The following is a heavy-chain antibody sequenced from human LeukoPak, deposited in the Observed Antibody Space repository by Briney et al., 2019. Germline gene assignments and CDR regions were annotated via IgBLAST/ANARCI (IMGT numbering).Heavy chain of an antibody. D-gene: IGHD6-19*01. V-gene: IGHV3-64D*06. Sequence: GGSLRLSCSASGFTFSTYAMHWVRQAPGKGLEYVSAIGRNGDSTYYADSVKGRFTISRDNSKNTLYLQMSSLRPEDTAVYYCVKDREMGSGWAYFQHWGQGTLVTVSS. CDR2: IGRNGDST. CDR1: GFTFSTYA. CDR3: VKDREMGSGWAYFQH. J-gene: IGHJ1*01.